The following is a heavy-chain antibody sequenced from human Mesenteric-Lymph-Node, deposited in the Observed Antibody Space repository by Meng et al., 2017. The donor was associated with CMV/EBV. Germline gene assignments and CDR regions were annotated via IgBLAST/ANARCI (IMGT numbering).Heavy chain of an antibody. CDR3: AKSSITMVRGVMGDWFDP. CDR1: GFMFSTYE. D-gene: IGHD3-10*01. Sequence: GESLKISCAASGFMFSTYEMNWVRQAPGKGLEWVSYISSASTTRYYADSVKGRFTISRDNAKNSLYLQMNSLRAEDTAVYYCAKSSITMVRGVMGDWFDPWGQGTLVTVSS. CDR2: ISSASTTR. J-gene: IGHJ5*02. V-gene: IGHV3-48*03.